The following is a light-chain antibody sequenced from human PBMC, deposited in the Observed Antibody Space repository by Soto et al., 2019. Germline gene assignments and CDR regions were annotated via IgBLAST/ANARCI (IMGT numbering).Light chain of an antibody. Sequence: DIQMTQSPSSLSAVVGDRVTITCRASRGIGDRLAWFQQKPGKAPQFLIQAASNLQSGVPSRFSGSGSGTEFILSINSLQPDDYATFYCQQYHTDWTFGQGTKVDIK. J-gene: IGKJ1*01. CDR3: QQYHTDWT. V-gene: IGKV1D-16*01. CDR1: RGIGDR. CDR2: AAS.